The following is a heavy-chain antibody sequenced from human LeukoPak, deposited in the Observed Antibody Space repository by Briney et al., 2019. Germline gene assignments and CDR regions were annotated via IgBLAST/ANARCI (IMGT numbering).Heavy chain of an antibody. CDR1: GYTFINYY. Sequence: ASVKVSCKASGYTFINYYIHWVRQAPGQGLEWMGIINPSAGSTTYAQNFQGRVTMTRDTSTNTVYMELSSLRSEDTAVYYCAHWGSSGPFDYWGQGTLVTVSS. J-gene: IGHJ4*02. CDR2: INPSAGST. D-gene: IGHD6-6*01. CDR3: AHWGSSGPFDY. V-gene: IGHV1-46*01.